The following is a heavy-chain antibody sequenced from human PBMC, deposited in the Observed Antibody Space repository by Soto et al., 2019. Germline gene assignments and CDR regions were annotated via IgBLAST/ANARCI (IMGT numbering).Heavy chain of an antibody. J-gene: IGHJ6*03. CDR1: GFTFSNFA. V-gene: IGHV3-23*01. Sequence: EVQILESGGGSVQPGGSLRLSCAASGFTFSNFAMSWVRHAPGKGREWGSEITGSTGTTYYADSVRGRLIISRENSKNTLHLQRNSLRSEATAVYYCSKDTSSSPYYMDVWGEGNTGTVSS. CDR3: SKDTSSSPYYMDV. D-gene: IGHD2-2*01. CDR2: ITGSTGTT.